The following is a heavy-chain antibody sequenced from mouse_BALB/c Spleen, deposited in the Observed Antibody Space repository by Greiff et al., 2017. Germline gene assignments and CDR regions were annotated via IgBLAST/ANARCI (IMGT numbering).Heavy chain of an antibody. V-gene: IGHV5-6-5*01. J-gene: IGHJ4*01. CDR2: ISSGGST. CDR1: GFTFSSYA. CDR3: ARRRYDGYAMDY. D-gene: IGHD2-14*01. Sequence: EVQGVESGGGLVKPGGSLKLSCAASGFTFSSYAMSWVRQTPEKRLEWVASISSGGSTYYPDSVKGRFTISRDNARNILYLQMSSLRSEDTAMYYCARRRYDGYAMDYWGQGTSVTVSS.